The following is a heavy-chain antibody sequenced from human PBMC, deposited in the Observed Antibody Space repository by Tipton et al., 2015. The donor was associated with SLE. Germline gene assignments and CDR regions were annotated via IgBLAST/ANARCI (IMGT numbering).Heavy chain of an antibody. CDR3: ARERGERYTSRIDL. J-gene: IGHJ5*02. Sequence: TLSLTCAVSGGSISSDFYYWGWIRQPPGKGLEWIGYIYYSGSTFYNPSLKSRVSISVDRSNNQFSLKLNSVTAADTAVYYCARERGERYTSRIDLWGQGTLVTVSS. CDR2: IYYSGST. V-gene: IGHV4-31*11. CDR1: GGSISSDFYY. D-gene: IGHD3-16*01.